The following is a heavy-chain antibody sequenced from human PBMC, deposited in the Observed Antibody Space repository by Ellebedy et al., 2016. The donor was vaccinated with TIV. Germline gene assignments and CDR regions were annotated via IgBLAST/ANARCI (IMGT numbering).Heavy chain of an antibody. CDR2: IYYSGST. V-gene: IGHV4-59*12. CDR3: ARVPIHHDYGDHDAFDI. Sequence: SETLSLXCTVSGGSISSYYWSWIRQPPGKGLEWIGYIYYSGSTYYNPSLKSRVTISVDTSKNQFSLKLSSVTAADTAVYYCARVPIHHDYGDHDAFDIWGQGTMVTVSS. CDR1: GGSISSYY. D-gene: IGHD4-17*01. J-gene: IGHJ3*02.